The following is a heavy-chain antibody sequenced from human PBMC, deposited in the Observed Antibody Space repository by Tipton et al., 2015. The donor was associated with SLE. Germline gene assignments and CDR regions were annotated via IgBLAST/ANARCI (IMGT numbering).Heavy chain of an antibody. Sequence: SLRLSCAASGFTFSSYAMHWVRQAPGKGLEWVSAISGSGGSTYYADPVKGRVTISRYNSKNTLYLQMNSLGAEDTAVYYCAKDRGSSGWYAGGGGPDYFYYGMDVWGQGPTVPVS. CDR1: GFTFSSYA. CDR2: ISGSGGST. V-gene: IGHV3-23*01. CDR3: AKDRGSSGWYAGGGGPDYFYYGMDV. J-gene: IGHJ6*01. D-gene: IGHD6-19*01.